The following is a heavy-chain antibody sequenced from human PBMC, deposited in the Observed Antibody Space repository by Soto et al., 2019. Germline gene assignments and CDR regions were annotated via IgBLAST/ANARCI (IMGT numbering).Heavy chain of an antibody. V-gene: IGHV3-66*01. CDR1: GFTVSSNY. D-gene: IGHD3-22*01. Sequence: EVQLVESGGGLVQPGGSLRLSCAASGFTVSSNYMSWVRQAPGKGLEWVSVIYSGGTTYYADSVKGRFTISRDNSKNTLCLQMNSLRAEDTAVYDCARNGDSSDYRGWFDPWGQGTLVTVSS. CDR3: ARNGDSSDYRGWFDP. CDR2: IYSGGTT. J-gene: IGHJ5*02.